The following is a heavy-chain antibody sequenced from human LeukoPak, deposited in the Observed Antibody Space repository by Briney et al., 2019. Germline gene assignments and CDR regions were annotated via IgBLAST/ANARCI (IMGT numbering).Heavy chain of an antibody. D-gene: IGHD2-15*01. CDR3: AKNGDRGAYCSGGTCYPYYYYYMDV. J-gene: IGHJ6*03. V-gene: IGHV3-23*01. CDR1: GFIFSHYG. Sequence: GGSLRLSCAASGFIFSHYGMSWVRQAPGRGLEWVSAISTTGGTTYYADSVRGRFTISRDNSRNTLYLQMNSLRAEDTAIYYCAKNGDRGAYCSGGTCYPYYYYYMDVWGKGTTVTISS. CDR2: ISTTGGTT.